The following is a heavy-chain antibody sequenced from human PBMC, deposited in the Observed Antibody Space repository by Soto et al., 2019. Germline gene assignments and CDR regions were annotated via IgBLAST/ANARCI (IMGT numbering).Heavy chain of an antibody. V-gene: IGHV4-30-4*01. Sequence: SETLSLTCTVSGGSISSGDYYWSWIRQPPGKGLEWIGYIYYSGSTYYNPSLKSRVTISVDTSKNQFSLKLSSVTAADTAVYYCAREEDYGDYRYFDYWGQGTLVTVSS. D-gene: IGHD4-17*01. CDR1: GGSISSGDYY. CDR3: AREEDYGDYRYFDY. J-gene: IGHJ4*02. CDR2: IYYSGST.